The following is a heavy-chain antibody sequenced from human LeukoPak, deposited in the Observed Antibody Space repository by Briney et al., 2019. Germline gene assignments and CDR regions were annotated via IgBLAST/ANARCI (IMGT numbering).Heavy chain of an antibody. Sequence: PSETLSPTCAVYGGSLSGYYCSWVRQPPGKGLEWIGEINHSGSTNYNPSLKSRVTISVDTSKNQFSLKLRSVMSADAAVYYLTRCSGRTYYFDYWSQGSLVTVSS. CDR2: INHSGST. CDR1: GGSLSGYY. D-gene: IGHD1-26*01. V-gene: IGHV4-34*01. CDR3: TRCSGRTYYFDY. J-gene: IGHJ4*02.